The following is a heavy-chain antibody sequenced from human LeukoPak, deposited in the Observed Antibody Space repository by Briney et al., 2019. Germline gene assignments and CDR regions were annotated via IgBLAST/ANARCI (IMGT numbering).Heavy chain of an antibody. CDR1: GYTFTSYD. CDR3: ARVRDYYYYMDV. J-gene: IGHJ6*03. Sequence: ASVKVSCKASGYTFTSYDINWVRQATGQGLEWKGWMNPNSGNTGYAQKFQGRVTMTRNTSISTAYMELSSLRSEDTAVYYCARVRDYYYYMDVWGKGTTVTVSS. CDR2: MNPNSGNT. V-gene: IGHV1-8*01.